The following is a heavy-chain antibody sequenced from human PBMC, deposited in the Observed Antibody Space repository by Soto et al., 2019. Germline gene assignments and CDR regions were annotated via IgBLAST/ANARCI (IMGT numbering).Heavy chain of an antibody. D-gene: IGHD3-10*01. CDR2: IYYSGST. CDR1: GGSSSSYY. Sequence: KPSETLSLTCTVSGGSSSSYYWSWIRQPPGKGLEWIGYIYYSGSTNYNPSLKSRVTISVDTSKNQFSLKLSSVTAADTAVYYCARTYYYGSGSLYYFDYWGQGTLVTVSS. V-gene: IGHV4-59*01. CDR3: ARTYYYGSGSLYYFDY. J-gene: IGHJ4*02.